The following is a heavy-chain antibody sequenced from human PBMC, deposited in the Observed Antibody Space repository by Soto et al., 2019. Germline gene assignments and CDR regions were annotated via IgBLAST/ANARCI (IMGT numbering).Heavy chain of an antibody. CDR3: ARVHSSSYHYFDY. V-gene: IGHV3-21*01. Sequence: GGSLRLSCSASGFTFSSYSMGWVRQAPGKGLEWVSSLSSSGRDIYYADSVKGRFNISRDNSKNTLYLQISILRAEDTALYYCARVHSSSYHYFDYWGQGTVVTVSS. J-gene: IGHJ4*02. CDR2: LSSSGRDI. CDR1: GFTFSSYS. D-gene: IGHD6-13*01.